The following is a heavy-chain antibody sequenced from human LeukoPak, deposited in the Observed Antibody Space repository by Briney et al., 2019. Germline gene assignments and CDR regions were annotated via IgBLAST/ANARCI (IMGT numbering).Heavy chain of an antibody. CDR2: VSYSGST. CDR1: GGSFSSSSYY. CDR3: ARPLGVDYVWGSYRY. J-gene: IGHJ4*02. Sequence: SETLSLTCTVSGGSFSSSSYYWGWIRQPPGKGLEWIGSVSYSGSTYSNPSLKSRVTISVDTSKNQFSLKLSSVTAADTAVYYCARPLGVDYVWGSYRYCGQGALVTVSS. D-gene: IGHD3-16*02. V-gene: IGHV4-39*01.